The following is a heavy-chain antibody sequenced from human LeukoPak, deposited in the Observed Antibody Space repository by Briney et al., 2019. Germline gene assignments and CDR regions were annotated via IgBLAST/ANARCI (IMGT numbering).Heavy chain of an antibody. CDR3: ARRSSPNYGDYGYYFDY. Sequence: SETLSLTCTASGGSISSYYWSWIRQPPGKGLEWIGYIYYSGSTNYNPSLKSRVTISVDTSKNQFSLKLSSVTAADTAVYYCARRSSPNYGDYGYYFDYWGQGTLVTVSS. CDR1: GGSISSYY. CDR2: IYYSGST. J-gene: IGHJ4*02. D-gene: IGHD4-17*01. V-gene: IGHV4-59*08.